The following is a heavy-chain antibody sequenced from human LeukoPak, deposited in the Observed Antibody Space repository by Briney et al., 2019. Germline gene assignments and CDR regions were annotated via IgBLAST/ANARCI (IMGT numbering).Heavy chain of an antibody. D-gene: IGHD2-15*01. Sequence: GRSLRLSCAASGFTFSSYWMHWVRHAPGKGLVWVSHINNDGSSTSYADSVKGRFTISRDNAKNTLYLQMNSLRTEDTAVYYCACYGIAPPYWGQGTLVTVSS. CDR3: ACYGIAPPY. J-gene: IGHJ4*02. V-gene: IGHV3-74*01. CDR2: INNDGSST. CDR1: GFTFSSYW.